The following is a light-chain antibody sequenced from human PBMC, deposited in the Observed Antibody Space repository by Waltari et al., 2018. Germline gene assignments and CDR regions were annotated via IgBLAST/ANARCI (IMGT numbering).Light chain of an antibody. CDR1: QSVSSNY. Sequence: EIVLTQSPGTLSLSPGERVTLSCRATQSVSSNYLAWYQQKPGQAPRLLIYDASNRATGIPDRCSGSGSGTDFTLTISRLEPEDFAVYYCQQYGSSPLTFGGGTKVEIK. V-gene: IGKV3-20*01. CDR3: QQYGSSPLT. J-gene: IGKJ4*01. CDR2: DAS.